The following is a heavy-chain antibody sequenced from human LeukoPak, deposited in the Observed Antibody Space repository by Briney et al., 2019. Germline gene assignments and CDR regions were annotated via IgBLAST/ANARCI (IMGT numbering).Heavy chain of an antibody. CDR3: AREGVYSSGVSDY. CDR2: INPNSGGT. J-gene: IGHJ4*02. D-gene: IGHD6-19*01. Sequence: ASVKVSCMASGYTFTGYYMHWVRQAPGQGLEWMGWINPNSGGTNYAQKFQGRVTMTRDTSISTAYMELSRLRSDDTAVYYCAREGVYSSGVSDYWGQGTLVTVSS. CDR1: GYTFTGYY. V-gene: IGHV1-2*02.